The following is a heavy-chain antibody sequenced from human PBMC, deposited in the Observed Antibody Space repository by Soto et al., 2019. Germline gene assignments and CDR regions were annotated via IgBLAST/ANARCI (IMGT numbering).Heavy chain of an antibody. Sequence: EVQLVESGGGLVKPGGSLRLSCAVSGFTFRSYSMNWVRQAPGKGLEWVSSISSSSSYMYYADSVKGRFTVSRDNAKNSLHLQMNSMRAGDTAVYYCAREVNGYCSGDSCYPGAYYFDYWGQGTLVTVSS. CDR3: AREVNGYCSGDSCYPGAYYFDY. CDR1: GFTFRSYS. D-gene: IGHD2-15*01. CDR2: ISSSSSYM. V-gene: IGHV3-21*01. J-gene: IGHJ4*02.